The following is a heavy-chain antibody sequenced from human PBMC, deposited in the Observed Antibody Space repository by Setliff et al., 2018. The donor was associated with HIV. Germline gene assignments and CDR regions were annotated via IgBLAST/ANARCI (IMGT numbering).Heavy chain of an antibody. J-gene: IGHJ3*02. D-gene: IGHD3-10*01. CDR3: ARVSRNLYGHLDGFDI. CDR1: GYSFTDYW. V-gene: IGHV5-51*01. Sequence: GESLKISCRASGYSFTDYWIGWVRQMPGKGLECMEIIYPGDSETKYSPSFQGQVTISVDKSFNTAYLQWSSLRASDTTMYYCARVSRNLYGHLDGFDIWGHGTMVTVSS. CDR2: IYPGDSET.